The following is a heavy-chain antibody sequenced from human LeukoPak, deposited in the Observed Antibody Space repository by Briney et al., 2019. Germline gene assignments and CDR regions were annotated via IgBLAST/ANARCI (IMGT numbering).Heavy chain of an antibody. CDR3: ARDAGNGNFDY. CDR1: GFTFSTYW. CDR2: INQDGSEK. J-gene: IGHJ4*02. Sequence: GGSLRLSCEASGFTFSTYWMTWVRQAPGKGLEWVANINQDGSEKSYVDSVKGRFTISRDNAKNSLSLQMNSLRVDDTALYFCARDAGNGNFDYWGQGTLVTVSS. D-gene: IGHD1-1*01. V-gene: IGHV3-7*01.